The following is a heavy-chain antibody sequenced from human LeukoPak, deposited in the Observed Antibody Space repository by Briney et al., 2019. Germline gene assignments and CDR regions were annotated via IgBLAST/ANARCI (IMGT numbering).Heavy chain of an antibody. CDR3: ARAVGGTTTHFQH. CDR2: IIPIFGTA. V-gene: IGHV1-69*01. CDR1: GGTFSSYA. J-gene: IGHJ1*01. Sequence: SVKVSCKASGGTFSSYAISWVRQAPGQGLEWMGGIIPIFGTANYAQKFQGRVTITADESTSTAYMELSSLRSEDTAVYYCARAVGGTTTHFQHWGQGTLVTVSS. D-gene: IGHD1-26*01.